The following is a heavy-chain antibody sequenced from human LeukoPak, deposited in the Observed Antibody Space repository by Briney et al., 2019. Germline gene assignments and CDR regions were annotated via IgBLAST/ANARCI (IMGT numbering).Heavy chain of an antibody. V-gene: IGHV3-74*01. CDR2: INSAGSST. CDR1: GLTFSNVW. CDR3: ASFRDSDI. Sequence: GGSLRLSCAVSGLTFSNVWMHWVRQAPGQGLVWVSRINSAGSSTVYADPAKGRFTISRDNANNMLYLQMNSLRAEDTAVYYCASFRDSDIWGQGTMVTVSS. J-gene: IGHJ3*02. D-gene: IGHD2-21*01.